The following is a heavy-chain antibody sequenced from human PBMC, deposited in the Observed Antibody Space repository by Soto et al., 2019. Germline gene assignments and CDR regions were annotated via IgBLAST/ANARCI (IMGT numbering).Heavy chain of an antibody. J-gene: IGHJ4*02. CDR1: GYTFTSYG. V-gene: IGHV1-18*01. D-gene: IGHD6-13*01. CDR2: ISAYNGNT. CDR3: ASHREGYRLFFDY. Sequence: ASVKVSCKASGYTFTSYGISWVRQAPGQGLEWMGWISAYNGNTNYAQKLQGRVTMTTDTSTSTAYMELSSLRSEDTAVYYCASHREGYRLFFDYWGQGTLVTVSS.